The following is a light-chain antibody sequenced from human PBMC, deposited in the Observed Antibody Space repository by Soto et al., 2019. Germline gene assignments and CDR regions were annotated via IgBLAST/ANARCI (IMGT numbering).Light chain of an antibody. CDR2: EVS. CDR1: GSDVGGYNY. CDR3: GSWDSSLSAYV. J-gene: IGLJ1*01. Sequence: QSALTQPASVSGSFGQSITISCTGTGSDVGGYNYVSWYQQHPGKAPKLIIYEVSERPSGVSHRFSGSKSGSTASLTISGLQAEDEADYYCGSWDSSLSAYVFGTGTKLTVL. V-gene: IGLV2-14*01.